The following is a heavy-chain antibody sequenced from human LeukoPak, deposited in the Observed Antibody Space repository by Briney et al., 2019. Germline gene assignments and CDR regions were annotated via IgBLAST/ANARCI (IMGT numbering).Heavy chain of an antibody. Sequence: PSETLSLTCTVSGGSISSGGYHWSWIRQHPGKGLEWIGYIYYSGSTYYNPSLKSRVTISVDTSKNQFSLKLSSVTAADTAVYYCARTTVTTAFDYWGQGTLVTVSS. V-gene: IGHV4-31*03. CDR1: GGSISSGGYH. J-gene: IGHJ4*02. D-gene: IGHD4-17*01. CDR3: ARTTVTTAFDY. CDR2: IYYSGST.